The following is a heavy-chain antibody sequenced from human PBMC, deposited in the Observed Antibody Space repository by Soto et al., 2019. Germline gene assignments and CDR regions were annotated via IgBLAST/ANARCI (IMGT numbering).Heavy chain of an antibody. CDR1: GYTFTAYY. D-gene: IGHD3-22*01. CDR3: ARNYYDSSDRDYLDY. J-gene: IGHJ4*02. CDR2: INPITGGT. Sequence: ASVRVSCKXSGYTFTAYYIHWVRQAPGQGLEWMGWINPITGGTNYAPNFQGRVTMTRDTSISTAYMELSSLRSDDTALYYCARNYYDSSDRDYLDYWGQGTLVTVSS. V-gene: IGHV1-2*02.